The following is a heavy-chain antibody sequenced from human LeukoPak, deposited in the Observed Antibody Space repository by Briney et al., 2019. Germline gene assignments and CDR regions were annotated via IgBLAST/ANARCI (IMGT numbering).Heavy chain of an antibody. CDR1: GFTFSIYD. CDR3: AKDSGAV. CDR2: ISGSGGTT. V-gene: IGHV3-23*01. D-gene: IGHD2-15*01. J-gene: IGHJ6*02. Sequence: GGSLRLSCAASGFTFSIYDMSWVRQAPGKGLEWVSAISGSGGTTYYADSVKGRFTISRDNSKNTLYLQMSSVRAEDTAVYYCAKDSGAVWGQGTTVTVSS.